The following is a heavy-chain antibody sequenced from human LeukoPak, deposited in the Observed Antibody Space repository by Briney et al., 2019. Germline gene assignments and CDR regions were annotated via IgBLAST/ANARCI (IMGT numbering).Heavy chain of an antibody. V-gene: IGHV4-38-2*02. Sequence: PSETLSLTCTVSGYSISSGYYWGWIRQPPGKGLEWIGSIYHSGSTYYNPSLKSRVTISVDTSKNQFSLKLTSVTAADTAVYHCARGGSGPFDYWGQGTLVTVSS. CDR1: GYSISSGYY. CDR2: IYHSGST. CDR3: ARGGSGPFDY. D-gene: IGHD6-19*01. J-gene: IGHJ4*02.